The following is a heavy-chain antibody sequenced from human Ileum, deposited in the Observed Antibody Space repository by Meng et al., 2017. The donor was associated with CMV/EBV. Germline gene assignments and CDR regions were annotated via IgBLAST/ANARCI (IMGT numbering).Heavy chain of an antibody. Sequence: SVGSISIVQYYGTWIRQPPGKGLEWIGYIYYSGSTYYNPSLKSRVTISVDTSKNQFSLKLSSVTAADTAVYYCARASYDFWSGYLFDPWGQGTLDRLL. J-gene: IGHJ5*02. D-gene: IGHD3-3*01. CDR3: ARASYDFWSGYLFDP. V-gene: IGHV4-30-4*08. CDR2: IYYSGST. CDR1: VGSISIVQYY.